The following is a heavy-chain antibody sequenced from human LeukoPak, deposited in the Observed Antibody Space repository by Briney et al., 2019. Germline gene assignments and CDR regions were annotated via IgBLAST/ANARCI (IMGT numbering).Heavy chain of an antibody. D-gene: IGHD6-13*01. CDR1: GFTFSSYW. CDR3: SLEGSSWYRYFQH. CDR2: IKQDGSEK. V-gene: IGHV3-7*05. J-gene: IGHJ1*01. Sequence: PGGSLRLSCAASGFTFSSYWMSWVRQGPGKGLEWVANIKQDGSEKYYVDSVKGRFTISRDNAKNSLYLQMNSLRAEDTAVYYSSLEGSSWYRYFQHWGQGTLVTVSS.